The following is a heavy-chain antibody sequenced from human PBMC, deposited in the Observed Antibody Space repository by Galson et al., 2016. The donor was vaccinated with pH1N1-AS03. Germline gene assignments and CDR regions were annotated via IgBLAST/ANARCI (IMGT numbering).Heavy chain of an antibody. CDR1: GDSINSGDYH. CDR2: ISTIGLT. V-gene: IGHV4-61*02. J-gene: IGHJ5*02. Sequence: TLSLTCTVSGDSINSGDYHWSWIRQPAGKGLEWIGRISTIGLTKYKVSLRGRVTMSIDTSNSQFSLKLTSVTAADTAVYYCARDIHSPPVLTSYFDPWGQATRVTVSA. D-gene: IGHD3-16*01. CDR3: ARDIHSPPVLTSYFDP.